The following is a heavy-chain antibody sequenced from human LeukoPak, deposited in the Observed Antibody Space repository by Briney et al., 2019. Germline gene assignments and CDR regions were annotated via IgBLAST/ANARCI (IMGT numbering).Heavy chain of an antibody. J-gene: IGHJ4*02. CDR3: AKDSGGYDELGY. CDR2: ISGSGGST. D-gene: IGHD5-12*01. Sequence: GGSLRLSCAASGFTFSSYAMSWVRQAPGKGLEWVSAISGSGGSTYYADSVKGRFTISRGNSKNTLYLQMNSLRAEDTAVYYCAKDSGGYDELGYWGQGTLVTVSS. CDR1: GFTFSSYA. V-gene: IGHV3-23*01.